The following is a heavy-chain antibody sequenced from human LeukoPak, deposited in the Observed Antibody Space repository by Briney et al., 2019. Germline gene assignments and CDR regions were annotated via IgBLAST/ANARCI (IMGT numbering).Heavy chain of an antibody. V-gene: IGHV3-21*04. CDR2: ISSSSSYI. CDR3: ARDYYGSGSFRSDY. D-gene: IGHD3-10*01. CDR1: GFTFSSYS. Sequence: PGGSLRLSCAASGFTFSSYSMNWVRQAPGKGLEWVSSISSSSSYIYYADSVKDRFTISRDNAKNSLYLQMNSLRAEDTAVYYCARDYYGSGSFRSDYWGQGTLVTVSS. J-gene: IGHJ4*02.